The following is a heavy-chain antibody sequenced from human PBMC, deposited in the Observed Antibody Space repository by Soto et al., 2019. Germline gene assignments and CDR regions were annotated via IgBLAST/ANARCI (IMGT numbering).Heavy chain of an antibody. V-gene: IGHV4-31*03. Sequence: QVQLQESGPGLVKPSQTLSLTCTVSGGAISSAGYYWSWIRQHPGKGLEWNGYIYYSGTSHYNPSLKSRVTLSVDTSKNQFSLELNSVTAADTAVYYCASDGENWFDPWGQGTLVTVSS. J-gene: IGHJ5*02. CDR3: ASDGENWFDP. CDR2: IYYSGTS. D-gene: IGHD3-3*01. CDR1: GGAISSAGYY.